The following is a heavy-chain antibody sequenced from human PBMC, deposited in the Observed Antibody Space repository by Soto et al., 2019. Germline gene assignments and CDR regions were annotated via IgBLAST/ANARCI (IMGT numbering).Heavy chain of an antibody. J-gene: IGHJ4*02. CDR1: GFTFSSYA. CDR2: ISGSGGST. V-gene: IGHV3-23*01. Sequence: GGSLRLSCAASGFTFSSYAMSWVRQAPGKGLEWVSAISGSGGSTYYADSVKGRFTISRDNSKNTLYLQMNSLRAEDTAVYYCASYYDILTGYYPFDYWGQGTLVTVSS. D-gene: IGHD3-9*01. CDR3: ASYYDILTGYYPFDY.